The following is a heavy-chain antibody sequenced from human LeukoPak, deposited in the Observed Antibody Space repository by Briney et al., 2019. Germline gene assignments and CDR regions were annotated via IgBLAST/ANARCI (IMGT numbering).Heavy chain of an antibody. CDR3: AREGYTSSWYSGYYYFDY. V-gene: IGHV4-61*02. CDR2: INTSGST. J-gene: IGHJ4*02. D-gene: IGHD6-13*01. CDR1: GGSISSGSYF. Sequence: PSETLSLTCTVSGGSISSGSYFWTWIRQPAGGRLEWIGRINTSGSTNYNPSLKSRVTISVDTSKNQFSLKLSSVTAADTAVFFCAREGYTSSWYSGYYYFDYWGQGTLVTVSS.